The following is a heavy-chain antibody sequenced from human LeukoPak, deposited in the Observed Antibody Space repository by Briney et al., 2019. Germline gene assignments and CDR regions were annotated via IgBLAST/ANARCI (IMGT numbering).Heavy chain of an antibody. CDR1: GFTFSSYG. CDR3: AKGAGGATPDYYMDV. D-gene: IGHD2-8*02. J-gene: IGHJ6*03. V-gene: IGHV3-33*06. Sequence: PGGSLRLSCAASGFTFSSYGMHWVRQAPGKGLEWVAVIWYDGSNKYYADSVKGRFTISRDNSKNTLYLQMNSLRAEDTAVYYCAKGAGGATPDYYMDVWGKGTTVTVSS. CDR2: IWYDGSNK.